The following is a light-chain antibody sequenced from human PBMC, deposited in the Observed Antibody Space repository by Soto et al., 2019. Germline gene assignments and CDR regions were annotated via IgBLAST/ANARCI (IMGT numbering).Light chain of an antibody. Sequence: EIVMTQSPATLSVSPGERSTLCCRCSQSVGSRYLAWYQQKPGQAPRLLIYGAPSRATGIPDRFSGSGSGTDFTLTISRLEPEDFAVYYCQQYGSSPQTFGQGTKVDIK. CDR2: GAP. V-gene: IGKV3-20*01. J-gene: IGKJ1*01. CDR1: QSVGSRY. CDR3: QQYGSSPQT.